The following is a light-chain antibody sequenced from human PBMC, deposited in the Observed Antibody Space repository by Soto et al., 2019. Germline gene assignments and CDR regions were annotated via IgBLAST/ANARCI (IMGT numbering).Light chain of an antibody. CDR2: GAS. V-gene: IGKV3-15*01. CDR1: QTVSSN. Sequence: IVMTHSPSTLSASPGDRAILSCEASQTVSSNLAWYQQKPGQAPRLLIYGASTRVAGVPARSSGSGSGTEFTPTISSLQSEDFAVYYCQQYRTWPGHTFGQGTKVDIK. CDR3: QQYRTWPGHT. J-gene: IGKJ2*01.